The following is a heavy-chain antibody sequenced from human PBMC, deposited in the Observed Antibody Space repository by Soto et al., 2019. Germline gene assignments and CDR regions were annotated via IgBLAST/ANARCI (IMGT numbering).Heavy chain of an antibody. Sequence: QVQLVQSGAEVKKPGSSVKVSCKASGGTFSSYAISWVRQAPGQGLEWMGGIIPIFGTANYAQKFQGRVTTPGNVFTGTGYMQVSSLGREAAAVYECEADVDSVGIQPWRMSGGLDVLGQGGTVIVS. V-gene: IGHV1-69*01. CDR1: GGTFSSYA. D-gene: IGHD5-18*01. CDR3: EADVDSVGIQPWRMSGGLDV. J-gene: IGHJ6*02. CDR2: IIPIFGTA.